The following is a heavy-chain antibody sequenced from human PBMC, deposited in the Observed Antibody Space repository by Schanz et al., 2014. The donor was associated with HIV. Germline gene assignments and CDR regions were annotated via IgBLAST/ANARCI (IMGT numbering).Heavy chain of an antibody. J-gene: IGHJ5*02. D-gene: IGHD6-25*01. CDR1: GFTISSNY. Sequence: EVQLVETGGGLIQPGGSLRLSCAVSGFTISSNYMSWVRQAPGKGLEWVSVVYIGDSTFYANSVKGRFTISRDNSKNTLYLQMNRLRAEDKDVYYCAKIRRLLTRWDWFDPWGQGTLVTVSS. CDR2: VYIGDST. CDR3: AKIRRLLTRWDWFDP. V-gene: IGHV3-53*02.